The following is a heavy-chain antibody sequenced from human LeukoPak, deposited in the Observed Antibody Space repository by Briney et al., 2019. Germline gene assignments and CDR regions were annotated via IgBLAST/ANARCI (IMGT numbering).Heavy chain of an antibody. V-gene: IGHV3-64D*06. CDR1: GFTFSRCG. D-gene: IGHD1-26*01. Sequence: GGSLRPSCSASGFTFSRCGMHWVRQAPGKGLEFVSAISSDGVATRYADSVRGRFTISRDDSKNMLYLQMSRLRPEDAAVYYCVKDLDGSHTFDYWGQGTLVTVSS. J-gene: IGHJ4*02. CDR3: VKDLDGSHTFDY. CDR2: ISSDGVAT.